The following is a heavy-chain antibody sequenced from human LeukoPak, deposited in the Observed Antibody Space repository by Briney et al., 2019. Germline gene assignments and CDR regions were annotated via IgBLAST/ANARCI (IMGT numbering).Heavy chain of an antibody. V-gene: IGHV3-48*03. CDR2: ISSSGSTI. J-gene: IGHJ4*02. CDR3: AKSGLNRFDY. D-gene: IGHD2-15*01. Sequence: GGSLRLSCAASGFTFSSYEMNWVRQAPGKGLEWVSYISSSGSTIYYADSVKGRFTISRDLSKNTLYLQMNSLRVEDTAVYYCAKSGLNRFDYWGQGTLVTVSS. CDR1: GFTFSSYE.